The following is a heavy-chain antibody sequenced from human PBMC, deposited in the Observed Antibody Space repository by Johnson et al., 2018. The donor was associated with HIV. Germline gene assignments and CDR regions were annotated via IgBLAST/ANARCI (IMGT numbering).Heavy chain of an antibody. D-gene: IGHD3-22*01. CDR3: ARGITMIAVVKGDAFDM. CDR1: GFTFSRYG. J-gene: IGHJ3*02. Sequence: QVQLVESGGGLVQPGRSPRLSCAASGFTFSRYGIHWVRQAPGKGLEWVAVISYDGSSKFYPNSLKGRFSISRDNSKNTVYLQMNSLRTEDTAVYYCARGITMIAVVKGDAFDMWGQGTMVTVSS. CDR2: ISYDGSSK. V-gene: IGHV3-30*03.